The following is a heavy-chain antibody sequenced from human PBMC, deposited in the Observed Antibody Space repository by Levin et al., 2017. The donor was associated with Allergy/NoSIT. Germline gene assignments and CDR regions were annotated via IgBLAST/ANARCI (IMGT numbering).Heavy chain of an antibody. D-gene: IGHD4-23*01. CDR2: IHYSGST. CDR3: ARVLRGGNSGYAFDI. CDR1: GGSISSYY. V-gene: IGHV4-59*01. Sequence: SETLSLTCTVSGGSISSYYWSWIRQPPGKGLDWIGYIHYSGSTSYNPSLQSRVTISVDTSKNQFSLNLSSVTAADTALYYCARVLRGGNSGYAFDIWGQGTMVTVSS. J-gene: IGHJ3*02.